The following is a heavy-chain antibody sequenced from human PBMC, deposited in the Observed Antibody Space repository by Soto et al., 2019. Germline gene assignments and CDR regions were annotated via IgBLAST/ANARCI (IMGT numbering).Heavy chain of an antibody. CDR1: GFTFSNSG. CDR2: IKEDGSQK. Sequence: GGSLRLSYAASGFTFSNSGMSWVRQAPGKGMEWVANIKEDGSQKEYVYTVKVRFTITRDNDNNSLYMKLKKLRAEDTAVYFCTRKRFGMHXWGQATTVTVS. V-gene: IGHV3-7*03. J-gene: IGHJ6*02. CDR3: TRKRFGMHX.